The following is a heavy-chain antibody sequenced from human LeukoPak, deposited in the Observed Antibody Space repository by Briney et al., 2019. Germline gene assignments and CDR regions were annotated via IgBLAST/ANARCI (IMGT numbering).Heavy chain of an antibody. J-gene: IGHJ4*02. CDR1: GVTFRFA. V-gene: IGHV3-23*01. Sequence: GGSLRLSCAASGVTFRFAMSWVRQAPGKGLEWVSSISGSGGSTYYGDSVKGRFTISRDNSKNTLYLQMNSLRAEDTAVYYCAKGVWLLYYFDYWGQGTLVTVSS. D-gene: IGHD3-10*01. CDR2: ISGSGGST. CDR3: AKGVWLLYYFDY.